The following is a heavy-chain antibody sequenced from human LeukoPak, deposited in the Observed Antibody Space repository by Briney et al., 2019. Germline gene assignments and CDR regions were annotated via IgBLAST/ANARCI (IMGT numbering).Heavy chain of an antibody. V-gene: IGHV3-30*04. D-gene: IGHD3-10*01. CDR3: ARVGLLLFSGSYDY. Sequence: GGSLRLSCAASGFTFSSYAMHWVRQAPGKGLGRVAVISYDGSNKYYADSVKGRFTISRDNSKNTLYLQMNSLRAEDTAVYYCARVGLLLFSGSYDYWGQGTLVTVSS. CDR2: ISYDGSNK. CDR1: GFTFSSYA. J-gene: IGHJ4*02.